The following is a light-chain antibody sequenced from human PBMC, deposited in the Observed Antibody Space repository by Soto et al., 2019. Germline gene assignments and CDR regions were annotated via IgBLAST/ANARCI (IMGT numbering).Light chain of an antibody. CDR2: KAS. J-gene: IGKJ4*01. CDR3: QQYNSYPLT. V-gene: IGKV1-5*03. Sequence: DIQMTQSPSTLSASVGDRVTITCRASQSFSTWLAWYQQKPGKAPKLLIQKASSLESGVPSRFSGSGFGTEFTLTISSLQPDDFATYYCQQYNSYPLTFGGGTKVEIK. CDR1: QSFSTW.